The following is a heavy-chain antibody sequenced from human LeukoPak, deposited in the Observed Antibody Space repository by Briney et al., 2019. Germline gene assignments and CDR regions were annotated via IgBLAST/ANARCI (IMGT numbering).Heavy chain of an antibody. CDR2: ITGSGGRT. J-gene: IGHJ4*02. D-gene: IGHD3-16*02. Sequence: GGSLRLSCAASGFTLSNYAMSWVRQAPGKGLEWVSSITGSGGRTYYADPVKGRFTVSRDNSKNTLYLQMNSLTVEDTAVYYCAKSFSENHNLWGSYRSDYWGQGTLVTVSS. CDR3: AKSFSENHNLWGSYRSDY. CDR1: GFTLSNYA. V-gene: IGHV3-23*01.